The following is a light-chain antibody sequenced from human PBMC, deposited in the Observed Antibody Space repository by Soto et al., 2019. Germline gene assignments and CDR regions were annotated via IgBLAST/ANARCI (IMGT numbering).Light chain of an antibody. CDR3: QQSYITPRT. CDR1: QSISSW. J-gene: IGKJ1*01. CDR2: HAS. Sequence: DIQMTQSPSTLSASVGDRVTLTCRASQSISSWLAWYQQKPGKAPKLLIYHASNLQTGVPSRFSGSGSGTDFTLTISSLHPEDFATYYCQQSYITPRTFGQGTKVDIK. V-gene: IGKV1-39*01.